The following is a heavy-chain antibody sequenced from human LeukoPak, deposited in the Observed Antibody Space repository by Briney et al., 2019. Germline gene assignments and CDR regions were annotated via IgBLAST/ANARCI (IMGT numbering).Heavy chain of an antibody. J-gene: IGHJ4*02. V-gene: IGHV1-69*05. CDR3: ARVNDYGDYELVY. CDR2: IIPIFGTA. D-gene: IGHD4-17*01. CDR1: GGTFSSYA. Sequence: ASVKVSCKASGGTFSSYAISWVRQAPGQGLEWMGGIIPIFGTANYAQKLQGRVTMTTDTSTSTAYMELRSLRSDDTAVYYCARVNDYGDYELVYWGQGTLVTVSS.